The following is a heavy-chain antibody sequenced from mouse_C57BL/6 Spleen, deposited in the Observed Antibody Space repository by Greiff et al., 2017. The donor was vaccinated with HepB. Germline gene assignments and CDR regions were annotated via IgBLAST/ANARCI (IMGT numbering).Heavy chain of an antibody. CDR1: GYAFPYYL. D-gene: IGHD3-1*01. V-gene: IGHV1-54*01. CDR2: INPGSGGT. Sequence: VQLQQSGAELVRPGTSVTVSCKASGYAFPYYLLEWVKQWPGQGLEWIGVINPGSGGTNYNEKFKGKATLTADKSSSTAYMQLSSLTSEDSAVYFCARGGYLFAYWGQGTLVTVSA. CDR3: ARGGYLFAY. J-gene: IGHJ3*01.